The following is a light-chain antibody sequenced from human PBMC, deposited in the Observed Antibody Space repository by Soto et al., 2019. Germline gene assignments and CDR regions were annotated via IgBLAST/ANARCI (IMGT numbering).Light chain of an antibody. CDR3: QHSYIVPLT. V-gene: IGKV1-39*01. CDR2: AAS. CDR1: ETISGY. J-gene: IGKJ4*01. Sequence: DIQMTQSPSSLSVSVGDRVTISCRASETISGYLNWYQQKPGEAPKLLIYAASNLQTGVPSRFSGSGYGTYFTLTINSLQPEDFATYHCQHSYIVPLTFGGGTRVGIK.